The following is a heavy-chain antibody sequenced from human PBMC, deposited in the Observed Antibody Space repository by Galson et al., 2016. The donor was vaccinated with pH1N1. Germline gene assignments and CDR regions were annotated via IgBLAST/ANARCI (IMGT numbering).Heavy chain of an antibody. V-gene: IGHV3-9*01. CDR2: ISWISGSI. J-gene: IGHJ1*01. CDR3: AKLDGYNWGYFQH. Sequence: SLRLSCAASGFTFSSYAMIWVRQAPGKGLEWVSGISWISGSIGYAEHVKGRFPISRDNAKNPLSLQMNSLRAEDTALYYCAKLDGYNWGYFQHWGQGTLVTVSS. D-gene: IGHD5-24*01. CDR1: GFTFSSYA.